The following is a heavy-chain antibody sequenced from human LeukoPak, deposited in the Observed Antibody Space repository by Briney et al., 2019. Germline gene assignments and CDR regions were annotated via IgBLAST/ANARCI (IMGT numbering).Heavy chain of an antibody. CDR3: TRDGSVSYGRYYFDY. CDR2: IRSKAYGGTT. D-gene: IGHD1-26*01. J-gene: IGHJ4*02. Sequence: GRSLRLSCTTSGFTFGDYAMSWVRQAPGKGLEWVGFIRSKAYGGTTEYAASVKGRFTISRDDSKTIAYLQMNSLKTEDTAVYYCTRDGSVSYGRYYFDYWGQGTLVTVSS. CDR1: GFTFGDYA. V-gene: IGHV3-49*04.